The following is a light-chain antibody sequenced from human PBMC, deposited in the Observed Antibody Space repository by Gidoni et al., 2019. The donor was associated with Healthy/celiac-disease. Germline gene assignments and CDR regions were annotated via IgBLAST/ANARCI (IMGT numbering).Light chain of an antibody. Sequence: DIQMTQSPSSLSASVGVRVTITCRASQSISSYLHWYQQKPGKAPKLLIYAASSLQSGVPSRFSGSGSGTDFTLTISSLQSEDFATYYCQQSYSTQITFGQGTRLEIK. CDR3: QQSYSTQIT. J-gene: IGKJ5*01. CDR2: AAS. V-gene: IGKV1-39*01. CDR1: QSISSY.